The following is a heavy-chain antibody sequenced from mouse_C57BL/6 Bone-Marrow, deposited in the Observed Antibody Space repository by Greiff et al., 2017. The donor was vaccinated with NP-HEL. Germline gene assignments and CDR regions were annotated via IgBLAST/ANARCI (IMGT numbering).Heavy chain of an antibody. Sequence: VQLQQPGAELVMPGASVKLSCKASGYTFTSYWMHWVKQRPGQGLEWIGEIDPSDSYTNYNQKFKGKSTLTVDKSSSTAYMQLSSLTSEDSAVYYCARNWDGGFDYWGQGTTLTVSS. D-gene: IGHD4-1*01. J-gene: IGHJ2*01. CDR2: IDPSDSYT. CDR3: ARNWDGGFDY. CDR1: GYTFTSYW. V-gene: IGHV1-69*01.